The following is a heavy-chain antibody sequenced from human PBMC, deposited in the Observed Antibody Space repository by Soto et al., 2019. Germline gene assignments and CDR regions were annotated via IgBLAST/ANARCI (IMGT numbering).Heavy chain of an antibody. Sequence: EVQLLESGGGLVQPGGSLRLSCAASRFTFNDYGMNWVRQAPGKGLEWVSSISNSGGSTYYADSVKGRFTISRDNSKNTLYLQPNSPRAEDTAVYYCAKEGAGAEYYFDHWGQGTVVTVSS. CDR2: ISNSGGST. CDR1: RFTFNDYG. CDR3: AKEGAGAEYYFDH. V-gene: IGHV3-23*01. D-gene: IGHD1-26*01. J-gene: IGHJ4*02.